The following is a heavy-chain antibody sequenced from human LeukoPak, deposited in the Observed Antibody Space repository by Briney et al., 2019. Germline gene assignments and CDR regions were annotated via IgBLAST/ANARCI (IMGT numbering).Heavy chain of an antibody. CDR2: IYYSGST. Sequence: PSETLSLTCTVSGGSISSSSYYWGWNRQPPGKGLEWIESIYYSGSTYYNPSLKSRVTISVDTSKNQFSLKLSSVTAADTAVYYCARHRIAAAGTRHFDLWGRGTLVTVSS. D-gene: IGHD6-13*01. CDR3: ARHRIAAAGTRHFDL. CDR1: GGSISSSSYY. V-gene: IGHV4-39*01. J-gene: IGHJ2*01.